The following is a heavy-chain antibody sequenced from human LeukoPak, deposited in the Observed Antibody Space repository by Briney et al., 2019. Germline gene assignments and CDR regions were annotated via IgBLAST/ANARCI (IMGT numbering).Heavy chain of an antibody. Sequence: GGSLRLSCAASGFTVSTNYMSWVRQAPGKGLEWVSVIYSGGSTYYADSVKGRFTISRDNSKSTLYLQMNSLRAEDTAVYYCARDLHSYYYDSSGYPRGVWYFDLWGRGTLVTVSS. J-gene: IGHJ2*01. CDR1: GFTVSTNY. D-gene: IGHD3-22*01. CDR3: ARDLHSYYYDSSGYPRGVWYFDL. CDR2: IYSGGST. V-gene: IGHV3-66*01.